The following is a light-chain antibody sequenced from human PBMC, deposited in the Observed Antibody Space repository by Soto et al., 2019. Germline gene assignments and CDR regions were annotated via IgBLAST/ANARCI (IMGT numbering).Light chain of an antibody. J-gene: IGKJ4*01. V-gene: IGKV3-11*01. CDR1: QSVSNY. CDR2: DAS. CDR3: LQRSNCPLT. Sequence: EIVLTQSPATLSLSPGERATLSCRASQSVSNYFAWYQQKPGQAPRLLIYDASNRATGVPARFSGSGSGTFSALTRSSLEPKDFAVYYGLQRSNCPLTFGGGTKVKI.